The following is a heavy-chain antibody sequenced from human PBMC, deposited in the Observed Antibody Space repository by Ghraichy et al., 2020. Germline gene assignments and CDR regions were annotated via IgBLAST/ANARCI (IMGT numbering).Heavy chain of an antibody. D-gene: IGHD6-19*01. CDR1: RFIFKNYA. J-gene: IGHJ4*02. CDR2: ISDSGDNT. CDR3: AKASGHSTGWWVDYFDY. V-gene: IGHV3-23*01. Sequence: GGSLRLSCAASRFIFKNYAMNWVRQAPGKGLEWVSGISDSGDNTYYADSMKGRFTISRDNSKNTLYLQMNSLRAEDTAVYYCAKASGHSTGWWVDYFDYWGQGTLVTVSS.